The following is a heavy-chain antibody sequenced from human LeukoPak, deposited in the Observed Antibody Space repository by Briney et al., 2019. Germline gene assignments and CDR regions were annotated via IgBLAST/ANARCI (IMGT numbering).Heavy chain of an antibody. D-gene: IGHD1-20*01. CDR2: VSYDGSNK. J-gene: IGHJ4*02. CDR1: GFTFSSYA. CDR3: ARRRYNSNAIDY. Sequence: GGALRLSCAASGFTFSSYAMYWGRQAPRKGREWGGVVSYDGSNKYYAASVKGRFTLSRDNAKNSLYLQMNSLRAEDTAVYYCARRRYNSNAIDYWGQGTLVTVSS. V-gene: IGHV3-30-3*01.